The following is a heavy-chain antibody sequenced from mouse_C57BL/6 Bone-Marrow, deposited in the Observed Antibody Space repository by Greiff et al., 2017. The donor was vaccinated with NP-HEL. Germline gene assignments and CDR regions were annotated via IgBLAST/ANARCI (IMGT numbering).Heavy chain of an antibody. CDR1: GFTFSSYA. Sequence: DVKLVESGGGLVKPGGSLKLSCAASGFTFSSYAMSWVRQTPEQRLQWVATISDGGSYTYYPDTVQGRFTISRDNAKNNLYLQMSHLKSEDTAMYYCARAFTTLFDYWGQGTTLTVSS. D-gene: IGHD1-1*01. V-gene: IGHV5-4*03. CDR2: ISDGGSYT. J-gene: IGHJ2*01. CDR3: ARAFTTLFDY.